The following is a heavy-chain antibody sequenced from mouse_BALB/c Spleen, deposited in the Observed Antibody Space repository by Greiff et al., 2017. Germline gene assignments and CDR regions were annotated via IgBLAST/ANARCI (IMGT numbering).Heavy chain of an antibody. J-gene: IGHJ2*01. CDR2: INPSTGYT. V-gene: IGHV1-7*01. CDR3: TQGYDAYFDY. Sequence: QVQLQQSGAELAKPGASVKMSCKASGYTFTSYWMHWVKQRPGQGLEWIGYINPSTGYTEYNQKFKDKATLTADKSSSTAYMQLSSLTSEDSAVYYCTQGYDAYFDYWGQGTTLTVSS. CDR1: GYTFTSYW. D-gene: IGHD2-14*01.